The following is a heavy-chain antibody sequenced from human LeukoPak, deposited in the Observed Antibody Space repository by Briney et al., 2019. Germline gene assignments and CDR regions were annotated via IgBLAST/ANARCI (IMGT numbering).Heavy chain of an antibody. CDR3: VKDLAPKPLYYYYGMDV. Sequence: GGSLRLSCAASGFIFSNHDMNWVRQAPGKGLEWVAVISYDGSNKYYADSVKGRFTISRDNSKNTLYLQMDSLRAEDTAVYYCVKDLAPKPLYYYYGMDVWGQGTTVTVSS. CDR2: ISYDGSNK. D-gene: IGHD3-16*01. V-gene: IGHV3-30*18. CDR1: GFIFSNHD. J-gene: IGHJ6*02.